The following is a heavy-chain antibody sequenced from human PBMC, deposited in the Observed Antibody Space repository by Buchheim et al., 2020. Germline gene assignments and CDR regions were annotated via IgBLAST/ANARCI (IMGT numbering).Heavy chain of an antibody. CDR2: ISSSGSTI. V-gene: IGHV3-48*03. CDR1: GFTFSSYE. J-gene: IGHJ4*02. CDR3: TRGSGCCTYYFDS. Sequence: EVQLVESGGGLVQPGQSLRLSCAASGFTFSSYEMSWVRQVPGRGLEWISYISSSGSTIYYADSVEGRFTISRDNAKKSLYLQMNILRAEDTAVYYCTRGSGCCTYYFDSWGQGTL.